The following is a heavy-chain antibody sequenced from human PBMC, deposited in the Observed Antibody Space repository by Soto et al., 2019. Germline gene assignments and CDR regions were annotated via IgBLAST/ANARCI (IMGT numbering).Heavy chain of an antibody. CDR2: ISYDGSNK. CDR3: ASGGRYGELYYYYGMDV. Sequence: GGSLRLSCAASGFTFSSYAMHWVRQAPGKGLERVAVISYDGSNKYYADSVKGRFTISRDNSKNTLYLQMNSLRAEDTAVYYCASGGRYGELYYYYGMDVWGQGTTVTVSS. CDR1: GFTFSSYA. D-gene: IGHD5-18*01. V-gene: IGHV3-30*04. J-gene: IGHJ6*02.